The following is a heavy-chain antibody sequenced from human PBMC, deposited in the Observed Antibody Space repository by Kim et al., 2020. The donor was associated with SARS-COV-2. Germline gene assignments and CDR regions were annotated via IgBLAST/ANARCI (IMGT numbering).Heavy chain of an antibody. D-gene: IGHD3-10*01. J-gene: IGHJ6*02. Sequence: ASVKVSCKASGYTFTSYAMHWVRQAPGQRLEWMGWINAGNGNTKYSQKFQGRVTITRDTSASTAYMELSSLRSEDTAVYYCARDPYQEHLYGSGSYRLDYYYGMDVWGQGTTVTVSS. CDR1: GYTFTSYA. CDR2: INAGNGNT. V-gene: IGHV1-3*01. CDR3: ARDPYQEHLYGSGSYRLDYYYGMDV.